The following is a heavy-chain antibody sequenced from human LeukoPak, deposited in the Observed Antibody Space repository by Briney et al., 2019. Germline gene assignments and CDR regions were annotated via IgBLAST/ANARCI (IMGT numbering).Heavy chain of an antibody. CDR2: IWYDGRNK. V-gene: IGHV3-33*01. J-gene: IGHJ4*02. CDR3: ARDQHHYLDY. Sequence: GRSLRLSCAASGFTFSNYGIHWVRQAPGKGLEWVAVIWYDGRNKYYADSVKGRFTISRDNSENTVYLQMNSLRAEDTAVYYCARDQHHYLDYWGQGTLVTVSS. CDR1: GFTFSNYG.